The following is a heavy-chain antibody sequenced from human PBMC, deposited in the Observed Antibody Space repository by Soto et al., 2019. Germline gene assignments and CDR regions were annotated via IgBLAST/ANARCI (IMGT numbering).Heavy chain of an antibody. Sequence: ASVKVSCKASGYTFTSYAMHWVRQAPGQRLEWMGWINAGNGNTKYSQKLQGRVTITRDTSASTAYMELSSLRSEDTAVYYCARDRRVTPSHRYFDLWGRGTLVTDSS. J-gene: IGHJ2*01. CDR2: INAGNGNT. CDR3: ARDRRVTPSHRYFDL. V-gene: IGHV1-3*01. CDR1: GYTFTSYA. D-gene: IGHD2-21*02.